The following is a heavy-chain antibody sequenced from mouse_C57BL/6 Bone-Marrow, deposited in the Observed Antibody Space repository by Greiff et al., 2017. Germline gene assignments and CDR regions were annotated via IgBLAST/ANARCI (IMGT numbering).Heavy chain of an antibody. Sequence: VQLKESGGGLVKPGGSLKLSCAASGFTFSDYGMHWVRQAPEKGLEWVAYISSGSSTIYYADTVKGRFTISRDNAKNTLFLHMTSLRSEDTAMYYCARKYYFDYWGQGTTLTVSS. CDR1: GFTFSDYG. CDR2: ISSGSSTI. CDR3: ARKYYFDY. V-gene: IGHV5-17*01. J-gene: IGHJ2*01.